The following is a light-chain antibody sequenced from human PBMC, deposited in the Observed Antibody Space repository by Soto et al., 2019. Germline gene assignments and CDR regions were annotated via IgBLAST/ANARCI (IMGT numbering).Light chain of an antibody. CDR3: HQYGSSPFT. CDR1: QSVSSSK. J-gene: IGKJ3*01. Sequence: EIVLTQSPATLSLSPGEKATLSCSASQSVSSSKLAWYQQKPGQAPRLLIYGASSRATRIPDRFSGSGSGTDFTLTITRLEPEDFAVYFCHQYGSSPFTFGPGTKVDIK. V-gene: IGKV3-20*01. CDR2: GAS.